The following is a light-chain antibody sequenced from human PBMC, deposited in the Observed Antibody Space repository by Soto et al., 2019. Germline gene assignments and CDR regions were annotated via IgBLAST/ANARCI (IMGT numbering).Light chain of an antibody. CDR1: SSDIGGYDY. CDR3: SSFTSSNTVV. J-gene: IGLJ2*01. Sequence: QSALTQPASVSGSPGQSITISCTGSSSDIGGYDYVSWYQQHPGKAPKVMIYEATHRPSGVSDRFSGSKSGNTASLTISGLQAEDEGDYCCSSFTSSNTVVFGGGTKLTVL. V-gene: IGLV2-14*01. CDR2: EAT.